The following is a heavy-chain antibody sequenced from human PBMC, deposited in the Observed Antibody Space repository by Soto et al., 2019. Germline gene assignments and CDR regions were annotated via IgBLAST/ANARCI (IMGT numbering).Heavy chain of an antibody. Sequence: SETLSLTCTVSGGSISSGGYYWSWIRQHPGKGLEWIGYIYYSGSTYYNPSLKSRVTISVDTSKNQFSLKLSSVTAADTAVYYCARDQPSRYSYCQSTSYYYYGMDVCGQGTTVTVSS. CDR1: GGSISSGGYY. CDR3: ARDQPSRYSYCQSTSYYYYGMDV. J-gene: IGHJ6*02. D-gene: IGHD5-18*01. V-gene: IGHV4-31*03. CDR2: IYYSGST.